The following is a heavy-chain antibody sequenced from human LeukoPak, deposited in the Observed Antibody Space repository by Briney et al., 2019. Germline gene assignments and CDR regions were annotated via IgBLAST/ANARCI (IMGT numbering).Heavy chain of an antibody. CDR2: ISAYNGNT. J-gene: IGHJ6*03. Sequence: ASVKVSCKASGYTFTSYGISWVRQAPRQGLEWMGWISAYNGNTNYAQKLQGRVTMTTDTSTSTAYMELRSLRSDDTAVYYCARGRLTTVVTRTILPYYMDVWGKGTTVTVSS. CDR1: GYTFTSYG. CDR3: ARGRLTTVVTRTILPYYMDV. D-gene: IGHD4-23*01. V-gene: IGHV1-18*01.